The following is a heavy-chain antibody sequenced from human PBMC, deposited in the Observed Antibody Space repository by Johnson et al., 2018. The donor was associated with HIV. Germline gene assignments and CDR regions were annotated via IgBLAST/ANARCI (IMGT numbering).Heavy chain of an antibody. CDR3: VKDIASGYTNGGTLDI. J-gene: IGHJ3*02. CDR2: INWDGSSP. D-gene: IGHD2-2*02. CDR1: GFTFDDYA. V-gene: IGHV3-43D*03. Sequence: LVESGGGVVRPGGSLRLSCAASGFTFDDYAMHWVRQAPGKGLEWVSLINWDGSSPYYADSVKGRLTISRDNIRNSLYLQMNSLRPEDTALYYCVKDIASGYTNGGTLDIWGQGTMVTVSS.